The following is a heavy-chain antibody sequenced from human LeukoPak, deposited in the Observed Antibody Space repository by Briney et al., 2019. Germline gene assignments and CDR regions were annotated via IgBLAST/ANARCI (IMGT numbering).Heavy chain of an antibody. CDR2: ISYDGSNK. D-gene: IGHD3-22*01. J-gene: IGHJ4*02. CDR1: GFTFSSYG. V-gene: IGHV3-30*03. CDR3: ARDGPEYYDSSGYPWD. Sequence: PGGSLRLSCAASGFTFSSYGMHWVRQAPGKGLEWVAVISYDGSNKYYADSVKGRFTISRDNSKNTLYLQMNSLRAEDTAVYYCARDGPEYYDSSGYPWDWGQGTLVTVSS.